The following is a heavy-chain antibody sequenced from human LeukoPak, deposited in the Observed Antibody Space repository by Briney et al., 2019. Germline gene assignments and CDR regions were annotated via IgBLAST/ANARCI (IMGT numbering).Heavy chain of an antibody. CDR3: ARDGGADGGLSYYYMDV. CDR2: INPSGGST. J-gene: IGHJ6*03. V-gene: IGHV1-46*01. Sequence: ASVKVSCKASGGTFSSYAISWVRQAPGQGLEWMGIINPSGGSTSYAQKFQGRVTMTRDTSTSTVYMELSSLRSEDTAVYYCARDGGADGGLSYYYMDVWGKGTTVTVSS. D-gene: IGHD2-15*01. CDR1: GGTFSSYA.